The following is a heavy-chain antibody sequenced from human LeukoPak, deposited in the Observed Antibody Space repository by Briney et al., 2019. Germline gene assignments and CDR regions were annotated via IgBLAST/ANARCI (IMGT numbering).Heavy chain of an antibody. CDR1: GYSISSGYY. Sequence: SESLSLTWAVSGYSISSGYYWGWIRHPPGKGLEGIGSIYHSGSTYYNPSLKSQVTISVETSKTQFSLKLSSVTAADTAVYYCARWERWLHSDYWGQGTLVTVSS. CDR3: ARWERWLHSDY. V-gene: IGHV4-38-2*01. CDR2: IYHSGST. D-gene: IGHD5-24*01. J-gene: IGHJ4*02.